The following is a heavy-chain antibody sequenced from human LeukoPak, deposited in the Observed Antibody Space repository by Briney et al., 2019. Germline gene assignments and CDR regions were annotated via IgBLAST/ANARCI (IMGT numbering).Heavy chain of an antibody. CDR2: VHYDGYS. D-gene: IGHD1-1*01. CDR3: VRQRLWLDL. Sequence: SETLSLTCTVSNVSITQPHHYWGWLRQPPGKGLEWIGNVHYDGYSYYNPSLRGRVSISIDTSKKQIALNVNSLTAADTAVYYCVRQRLWLDLWGQGALVIVSS. CDR1: NVSITQPHHY. V-gene: IGHV4-39*01. J-gene: IGHJ5*02.